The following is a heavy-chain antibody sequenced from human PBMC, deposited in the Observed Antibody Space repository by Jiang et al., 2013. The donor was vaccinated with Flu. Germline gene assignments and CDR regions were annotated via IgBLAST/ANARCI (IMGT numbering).Heavy chain of an antibody. CDR1: GGSISNYY. CDR2: IMPGTT. CDR3: ARDPPDGVAAFDV. Sequence: SLTCTVSGGSISNYYWNWIRAARRKGLEWIGRIMPGTTNXNPPHNSRVTVSLDTSKNQFSLKLSSVTAADTAVYYCARDPPDGVAAFDVWGQGTMVTV. D-gene: IGHD3-3*01. V-gene: IGHV4-4*07. J-gene: IGHJ3*01.